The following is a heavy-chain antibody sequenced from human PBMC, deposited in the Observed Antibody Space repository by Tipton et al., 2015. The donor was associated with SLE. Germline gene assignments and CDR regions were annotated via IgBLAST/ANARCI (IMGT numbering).Heavy chain of an antibody. J-gene: IGHJ4*02. CDR1: GGSISSSSYY. CDR2: INHSGST. D-gene: IGHD3-9*01. CDR3: ASASNGYFDWLGNARAFDH. V-gene: IGHV4-39*07. Sequence: LRLSCTVSGGSISSSSYYWGWIRQPPGKGLEWIGEINHSGSTNYNPSLKSRVTISVDTSKNQFSLKLSSVTAADTAVYYCASASNGYFDWLGNARAFDHWGQGTLVTVSS.